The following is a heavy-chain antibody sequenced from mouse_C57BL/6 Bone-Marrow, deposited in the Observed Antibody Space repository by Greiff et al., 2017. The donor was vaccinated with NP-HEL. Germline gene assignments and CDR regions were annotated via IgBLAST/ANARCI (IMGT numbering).Heavy chain of an antibody. J-gene: IGHJ3*01. CDR3: ARSQTGPWFAY. V-gene: IGHV1-42*01. Sequence: EVQLQQSGPELVKPGASVKISCKASGYSFTGYYMNWVKQSPEKSLEWIGEINPSTGGTKYNEKFKGKATLTADKSSSTAYMQLSSLTSEDSAVYFCARSQTGPWFAYWGQGTLVTVSA. D-gene: IGHD4-1*01. CDR2: INPSTGGT. CDR1: GYSFTGYY.